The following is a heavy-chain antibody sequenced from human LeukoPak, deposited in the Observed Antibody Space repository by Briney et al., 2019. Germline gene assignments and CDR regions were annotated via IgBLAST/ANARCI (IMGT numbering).Heavy chain of an antibody. CDR1: GYTFTSYD. J-gene: IGHJ6*02. CDR3: VRGPGYDFWSGYYSGYYYYGMDV. CDR2: MNPNSGNT. D-gene: IGHD3-3*01. Sequence: GASVKVSCKASGYTFTSYDINWVRQATGQGLEWMGWMNPNSGNTGYAQKFQGRVTMTRNTSISTAYMELSSLRSEDTAVYYCVRGPGYDFWSGYYSGYYYYGMDVWGQGTTVTVSS. V-gene: IGHV1-8*01.